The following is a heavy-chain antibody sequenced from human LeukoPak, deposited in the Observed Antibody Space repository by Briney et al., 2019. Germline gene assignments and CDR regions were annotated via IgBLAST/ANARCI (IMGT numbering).Heavy chain of an antibody. CDR3: ARGHDYGNYYGMDV. J-gene: IGHJ6*02. V-gene: IGHV4-34*01. CDR2: INHSGST. D-gene: IGHD4-17*01. CDR1: GGSFSGYY. Sequence: SETLSLTCAVYGGSFSGYYWSWIRQPPGKGLEWIGEINHSGSTNYNPSLKSRVTISVDTSKNQFSLKLSSVTAADTAVYYCARGHDYGNYYGMDVWGQGTTVTVSS.